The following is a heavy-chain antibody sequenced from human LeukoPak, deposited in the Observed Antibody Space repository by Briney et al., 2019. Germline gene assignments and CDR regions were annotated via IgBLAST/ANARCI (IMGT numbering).Heavy chain of an antibody. V-gene: IGHV1-2*02. CDR2: INPNSGGT. J-gene: IGHJ4*02. Sequence: EASVKVSCKASGYTFTGYYMHWVRQAPGQGLEWMGWINPNSGGTNYAQKFQGRVTMTRGTSISTAYMELSRLRSDDTAVYYCAKGYCSGGSCYLGFDYWGQGTLVTVSS. CDR3: AKGYCSGGSCYLGFDY. CDR1: GYTFTGYY. D-gene: IGHD2-15*01.